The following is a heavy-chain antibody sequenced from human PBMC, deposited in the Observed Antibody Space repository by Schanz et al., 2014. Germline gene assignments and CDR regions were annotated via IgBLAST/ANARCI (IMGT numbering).Heavy chain of an antibody. CDR1: GFNFNTYA. J-gene: IGHJ4*02. V-gene: IGHV3-23*04. CDR2: LTEGGGGT. Sequence: EVQLVESGGGLVKPRESLRLACAASGFNFNTYAMSWVRQAPGKGLEWVSGLTEGGGGTYYTDAVKGRFTISRDSSKNTLYLQMNSLRADDTAVYYCAKSKSQLPLFDYWGQGTLVAVSS. D-gene: IGHD2-21*01. CDR3: AKSKSQLPLFDY.